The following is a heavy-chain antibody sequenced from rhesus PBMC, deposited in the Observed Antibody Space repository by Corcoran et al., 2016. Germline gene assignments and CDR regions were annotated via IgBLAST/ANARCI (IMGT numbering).Heavy chain of an antibody. CDR2: IFCSVGST. CDR1: GASISSNY. Sequence: QLQLQESGPGLVKPSETLSLTCAVSGASISSNYWRWIRQPPGKGLELIGRIFCSVGSTDYNPSLTSRVTISTDTSNNQFSLKLSSVTAADTAVYYCASWDWNSYYYGLDSWGQGVVVTVSS. V-gene: IGHV4-173*01. J-gene: IGHJ6*01. CDR3: ASWDWNSYYYGLDS. D-gene: IGHD1-26*01.